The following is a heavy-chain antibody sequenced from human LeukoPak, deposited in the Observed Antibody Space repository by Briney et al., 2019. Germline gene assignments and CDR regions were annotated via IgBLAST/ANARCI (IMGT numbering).Heavy chain of an antibody. CDR1: GGSLCSGSYY. CDR3: AREFRGGGNSGIFDY. Sequence: PSQTLSLTCTVSGGSLCSGSYYWSWIRQPAGQRLEWIGRIYTSGTTHYNPSLKSRVTISLDTSRSQFSLKLTSATAAETAVYYCAREFRGGGNSGIFDYWGQGTLVTVSS. D-gene: IGHD4-23*01. CDR2: IYTSGTT. V-gene: IGHV4-61*02. J-gene: IGHJ4*02.